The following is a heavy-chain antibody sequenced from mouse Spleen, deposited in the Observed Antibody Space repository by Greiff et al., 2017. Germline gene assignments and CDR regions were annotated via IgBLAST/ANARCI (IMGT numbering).Heavy chain of an antibody. J-gene: IGHJ4*01. CDR1: GFNIKDYY. CDR2: IDPEDGDT. CDR3: TTSDYDDYAMDY. Sequence: EVKLQESGAELVRPGASVKLSCTASGFNIKDYYMHWVKQRPEQGLEWIGRIDPEDGDTEYAPKFQGKATMTADTSSNTAYLQLSSLTSEDTAVYYCTTSDYDDYAMDYWGQGTSVTVSS. V-gene: IGHV14-1*01. D-gene: IGHD2-4*01.